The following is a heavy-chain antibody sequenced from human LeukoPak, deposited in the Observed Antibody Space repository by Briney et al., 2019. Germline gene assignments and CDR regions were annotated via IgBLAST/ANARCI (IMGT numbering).Heavy chain of an antibody. V-gene: IGHV4-4*07. CDR2: IYNSGST. J-gene: IGHJ4*02. CDR1: GGSITSPY. CDR3: ARSAFLVTAPGLYYFDY. D-gene: IGHD6-13*01. Sequence: SETLSLTCTVSGGSITSPYWSWIRQPAGKGLEWIGHIYNSGSTNYNPSLKGRVTMSVATSKNQFPLHLSSVTAADTAVYYCARSAFLVTAPGLYYFDYWSQGTLVAVSS.